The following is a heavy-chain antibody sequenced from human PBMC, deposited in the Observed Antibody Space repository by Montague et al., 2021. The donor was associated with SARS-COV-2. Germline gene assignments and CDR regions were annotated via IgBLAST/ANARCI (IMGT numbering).Heavy chain of an antibody. D-gene: IGHD3-22*01. V-gene: IGHV4-31*03. CDR1: GGSISSGGYY. J-gene: IGHJ3*02. CDR2: IYYSGST. CDR3: ARVQGITMIVVVIGAFDI. Sequence: TLSLTCTVPGGSISSGGYYWSWIRQHPGNGLEWIGYIYYSGSTYYNPSLKSRVTISVDTSKNQFSLKLSSVTAADTAVYYCARVQGITMIVVVIGAFDIWGQGTMVTVSS.